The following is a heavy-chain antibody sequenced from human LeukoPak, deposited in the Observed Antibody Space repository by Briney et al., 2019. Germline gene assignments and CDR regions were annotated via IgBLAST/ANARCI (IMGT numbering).Heavy chain of an antibody. Sequence: GGSLRLSCVASGFTFSSYGMSWVRQAPGKGLEWVSYVSATGYTTSYADSVKGRFTISRDNAKNTLYLQMNSLRVEDTAVYYCARDPPLTGFIAVTGSPFDYWGQGTLVTVSS. CDR2: VSATGYTT. J-gene: IGHJ4*02. V-gene: IGHV3-23*01. D-gene: IGHD6-19*01. CDR1: GFTFSSYG. CDR3: ARDPPLTGFIAVTGSPFDY.